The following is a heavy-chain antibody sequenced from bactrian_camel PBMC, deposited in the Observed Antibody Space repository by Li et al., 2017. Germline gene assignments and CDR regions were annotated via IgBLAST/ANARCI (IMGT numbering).Heavy chain of an antibody. V-gene: IGHV3S31*01. Sequence: VQLVESGGGLVQPGGSLRLSCAASGFTFSNYPMRWVRRAPGKGLEWLSEITAGGASTYGSDSIKGRFTISRDNTKNTLYLQMNNLKPEDTAMYYCAAGGLTNPLCWGQGTQVTVS. CDR3: AAGGLTNPLC. J-gene: IGHJ4*01. CDR1: GFTFSNYP. CDR2: ITAGGAST.